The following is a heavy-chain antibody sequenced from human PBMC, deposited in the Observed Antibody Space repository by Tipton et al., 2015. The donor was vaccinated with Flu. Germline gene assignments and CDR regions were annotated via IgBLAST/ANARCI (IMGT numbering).Heavy chain of an antibody. Sequence: TLSLTCAVYGGSFSGYYWSWIRQPPGKGLEWIGEINHSGSTNYNPSFKSRVTISGDTSKNQFSLKLSSVTAADTAVYYCATHCVGVCSHAFDIWGQGTMVTVSS. J-gene: IGHJ3*02. D-gene: IGHD2-21*02. CDR1: GGSFSGYY. CDR3: ATHCVGVCSHAFDI. V-gene: IGHV4-34*01. CDR2: INHSGST.